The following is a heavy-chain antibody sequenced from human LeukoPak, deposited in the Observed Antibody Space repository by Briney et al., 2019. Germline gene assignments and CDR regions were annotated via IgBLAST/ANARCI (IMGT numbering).Heavy chain of an antibody. D-gene: IGHD1-26*01. V-gene: IGHV4-39*01. CDR2: IYYTGST. J-gene: IGHJ4*02. Sequence: SETLSLTXTVSGASISSASYYWGWVRQPPGKGLEWIGSIYYTGSTYFNPSLKSRVTLSVDTSKNQFSLNLSSVTAADTAVYYCARRGGSYRYFDYWGQGALVTVSS. CDR3: ARRGGSYRYFDY. CDR1: GASISSASYY.